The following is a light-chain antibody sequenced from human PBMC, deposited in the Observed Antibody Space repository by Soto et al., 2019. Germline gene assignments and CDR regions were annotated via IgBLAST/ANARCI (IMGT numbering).Light chain of an antibody. CDR1: SSDVGGYNY. V-gene: IGLV2-14*01. CDR3: SSYTNSNTAV. Sequence: QPVSVSGSPGQSITISCTGTSSDVGGYNYVSWYQQHPGKAPKLMIYNVSNRPSGVSNRFSGSKSGNTASLTISGLQAEDEADYYCSSYTNSNTAVFGGGTQLTVL. CDR2: NVS. J-gene: IGLJ7*01.